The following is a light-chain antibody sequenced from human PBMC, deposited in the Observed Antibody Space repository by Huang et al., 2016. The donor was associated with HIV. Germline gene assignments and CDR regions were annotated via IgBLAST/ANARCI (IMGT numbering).Light chain of an antibody. Sequence: DIQMTQSPSSLSASVGDRVTITCRASQSITNFLNWYQQKPGKAPKLLIYATYSVESGVPSRFSGSGSVTYFTLAISSLQPEDFATYYCQQSYSTHWTFGQGTKVEVK. V-gene: IGKV1-39*01. CDR1: QSITNF. CDR3: QQSYSTHWT. CDR2: ATY. J-gene: IGKJ1*01.